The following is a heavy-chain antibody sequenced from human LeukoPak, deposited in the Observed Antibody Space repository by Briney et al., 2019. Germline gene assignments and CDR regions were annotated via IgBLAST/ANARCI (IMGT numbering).Heavy chain of an antibody. D-gene: IGHD3-10*01. CDR2: ISSSSSYI. CDR1: GFTFSDYY. Sequence: GGSLRLSCAASGFTFSDYYMTWIRQAPGKGLEWVSSISSSSSYIYYADSVKGRFTISRDNAKNSLYLQMNSLRAEDTAVYYCASGFGELLIIWGQGTLVTVSS. V-gene: IGHV3-11*06. CDR3: ASGFGELLII. J-gene: IGHJ4*02.